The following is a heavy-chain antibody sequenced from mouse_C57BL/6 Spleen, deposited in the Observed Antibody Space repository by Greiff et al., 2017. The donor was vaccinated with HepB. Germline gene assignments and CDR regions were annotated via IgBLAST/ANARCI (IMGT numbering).Heavy chain of an antibody. D-gene: IGHD1-1*01. J-gene: IGHJ2*01. CDR3: ARSSITTVVAPFDY. CDR1: GFNIKDYY. Sequence: DVKLQESGAELVKPGASVKLSCTASGFNIKDYYMHWVKQRTEQGLEWIGRIDPEDGETKYAPKFQGKATITADTSSNTAYLQLSSLTSEDTAVYYCARSSITTVVAPFDYWGQGTTLTVSS. V-gene: IGHV14-2*01. CDR2: IDPEDGET.